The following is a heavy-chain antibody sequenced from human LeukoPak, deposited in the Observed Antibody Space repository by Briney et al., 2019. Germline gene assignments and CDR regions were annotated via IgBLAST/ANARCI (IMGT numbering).Heavy chain of an antibody. CDR1: GGSFSPYY. CDR3: AGGGFYCGGDCYVDY. J-gene: IGHJ4*02. Sequence: PSETLSLTCAVYGGSFSPYYWSWIRQPPGKGLEWIGEINHSGSTNYNPSLKSRVTISVDASKNQFSLRLSSVTAADTAVYYCAGGGFYCGGDCYVDYWGQGTLVTVSS. D-gene: IGHD2-21*02. CDR2: INHSGST. V-gene: IGHV4-34*01.